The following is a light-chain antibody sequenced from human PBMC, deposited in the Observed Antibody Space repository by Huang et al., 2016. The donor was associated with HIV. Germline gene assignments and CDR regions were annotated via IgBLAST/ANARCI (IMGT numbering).Light chain of an antibody. CDR1: QSISNY. CDR2: ATS. Sequence: DIQMTQSPYSLSASVGATVTITCRASQSISNYLNWYQQRPGKAPNCMFYATSSLQSGVPSRFSGIGSGTDFTLTISSLQPEDLATYYCQQTYSSLPTFGQGTRLEI. V-gene: IGKV1-39*01. J-gene: IGKJ5*01. CDR3: QQTYSSLPT.